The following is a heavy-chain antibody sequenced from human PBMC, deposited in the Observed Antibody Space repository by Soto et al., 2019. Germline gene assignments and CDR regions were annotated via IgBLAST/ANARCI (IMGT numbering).Heavy chain of an antibody. CDR2: INAGNGNT. Sequence: QVQLVQSGAEEKKPGASVKVSCKASGYTFTSYAMHWVRQAPGQRLEWMGWINAGNGNTKYSQKFQGRVTITRDTSASTAYMELSSLRSEDTPENYWASSIVVVTALDYWGQGTLVTVSS. CDR1: GYTFTSYA. D-gene: IGHD2-21*02. J-gene: IGHJ4*02. V-gene: IGHV1-3*05. CDR3: ASSIVVVTALDY.